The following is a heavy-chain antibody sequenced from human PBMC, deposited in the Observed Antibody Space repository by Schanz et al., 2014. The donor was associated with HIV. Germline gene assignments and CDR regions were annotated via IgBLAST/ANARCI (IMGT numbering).Heavy chain of an antibody. CDR2: IIPIFGTA. CDR1: GGTFSSYG. D-gene: IGHD1-1*01. V-gene: IGHV1-69*01. Sequence: QVQLVQSGAEVKKPGSSVKVSCKASGGTFSSYGISWVRQAPGQGFEWMGGIIPIFGTANYAQKFQGRVTIIADESTSTASMELSSLRPEDTAVYYCASPAESERGPGDAFDIWGQGTLVTVSS. CDR3: ASPAESERGPGDAFDI. J-gene: IGHJ3*02.